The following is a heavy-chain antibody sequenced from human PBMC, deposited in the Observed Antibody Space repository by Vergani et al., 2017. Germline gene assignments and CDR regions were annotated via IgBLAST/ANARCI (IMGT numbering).Heavy chain of an antibody. V-gene: IGHV3-21*01. J-gene: IGHJ4*02. CDR3: ACMYSSGWYHPPFDY. D-gene: IGHD6-19*01. CDR2: ISSSSSYI. CDR1: GFTFSSYS. Sequence: EVQLVESGGGLVKPGGSLRLSCAASGFTFSSYSMNWVRQAPGKGLEWVSSISSSSSYIYYADSVKGRFTISRDNAKNSLYLQMNSLRAEDTAVYYCACMYSSGWYHPPFDYWGQGTLVTVSS.